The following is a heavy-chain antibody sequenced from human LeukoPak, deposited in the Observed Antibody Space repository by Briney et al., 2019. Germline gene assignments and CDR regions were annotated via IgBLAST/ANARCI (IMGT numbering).Heavy chain of an antibody. CDR1: GGSISSYY. D-gene: IGHD3-9*01. J-gene: IGHJ5*01. V-gene: IGHV4-59*08. Sequence: PSETLSLTCTVSGGSISSYYWTWIRQPPGKALEWIGYIYYSGSTNYNPSLKSRATIPVDRSKTQFFLKLRSVAAADTAVYYCARLSNYDILTGNSWFDSWGQGTLVTVSS. CDR3: ARLSNYDILTGNSWFDS. CDR2: IYYSGST.